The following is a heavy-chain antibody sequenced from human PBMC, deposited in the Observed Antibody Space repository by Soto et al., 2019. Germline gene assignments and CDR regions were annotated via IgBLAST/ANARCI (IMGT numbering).Heavy chain of an antibody. CDR3: ATGDGRSGYDGFQI. D-gene: IGHD2-15*01. CDR2: ISTHNGNT. CDR1: GHRFLNYI. V-gene: IGHV1-18*01. Sequence: ASVKVSCKTSGHRFLNYIITWVRQAPGQGPEWMGCISTHNGNTDYAQKFQGRVTMSTDTSTSTVSLDLRNLRSNDTAVYYCATGDGRSGYDGFQIWGQGTMVTVSS. J-gene: IGHJ3*02.